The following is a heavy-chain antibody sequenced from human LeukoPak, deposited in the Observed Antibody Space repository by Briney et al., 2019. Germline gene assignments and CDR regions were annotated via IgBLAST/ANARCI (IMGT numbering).Heavy chain of an antibody. J-gene: IGHJ3*02. V-gene: IGHV4-30-2*01. Sequence: SETLSLTCTVSGGSISSGGYYWSWIRQPPGKGLEWIGYIYHSGSTYYNPSLKSRVTISVDRSKNQFSLKLSSVTAADTAVYYCARDRYCSSTSCYPPNAFDIWGQGTMVTVSS. CDR3: ARDRYCSSTSCYPPNAFDI. CDR2: IYHSGST. D-gene: IGHD2-2*01. CDR1: GGSISSGGYY.